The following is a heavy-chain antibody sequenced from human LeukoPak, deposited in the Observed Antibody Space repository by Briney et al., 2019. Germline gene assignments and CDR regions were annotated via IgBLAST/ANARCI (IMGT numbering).Heavy chain of an antibody. J-gene: IGHJ4*02. Sequence: GKSLRLSCVASGFAFSTYAMHWVRQAPGQGLEWVAVMSFDGKTEHYRDSVTGRFTISRDNSRNTLYLQMNALRIEDTALYYCTLSGGGDRLHIWGQGTRVIVSS. CDR2: MSFDGKTE. V-gene: IGHV3-30*04. CDR3: TLSGGGDRLHI. CDR1: GFAFSTYA. D-gene: IGHD3-16*02.